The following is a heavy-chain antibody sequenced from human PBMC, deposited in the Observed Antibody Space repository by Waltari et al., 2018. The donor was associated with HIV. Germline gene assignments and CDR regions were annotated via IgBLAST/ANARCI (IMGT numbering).Heavy chain of an antibody. D-gene: IGHD2-15*01. CDR1: GASISSGSYY. CDR3: ARVFCSGGSCYGDGRYGMDV. V-gene: IGHV4-61*02. Sequence: QVQLQESGPGLVKPLQTLSLTCTVPGASISSGSYYWHWTRQPAGTGLEWIGRIYPSGSTNYNPSLKSRVTISVDTSKNQFSLKLSSVTAADTAVYYCARVFCSGGSCYGDGRYGMDVWGQGTTVTVSS. CDR2: IYPSGST. J-gene: IGHJ6*02.